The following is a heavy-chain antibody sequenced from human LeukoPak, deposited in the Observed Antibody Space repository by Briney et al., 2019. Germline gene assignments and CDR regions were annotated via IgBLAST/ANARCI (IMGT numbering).Heavy chain of an antibody. D-gene: IGHD6-13*01. Sequence: ASVKVSCKASGYTFTSYAISWVRQAPGQGLEWMGWISAYNGNTNYAQTLQGRVTMTTDTSTRTAYMELSSLRFDDTAVYFCARDAVRLSGVAAHFDSWGQGTLVTVSS. V-gene: IGHV1-18*01. CDR3: ARDAVRLSGVAAHFDS. CDR2: ISAYNGNT. J-gene: IGHJ4*02. CDR1: GYTFTSYA.